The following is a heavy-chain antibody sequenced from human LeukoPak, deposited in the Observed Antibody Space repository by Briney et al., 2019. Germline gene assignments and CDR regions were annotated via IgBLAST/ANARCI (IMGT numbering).Heavy chain of an antibody. CDR2: IFYSGST. D-gene: IGHD4-23*01. CDR1: GGSISNYY. Sequence: SETLSLTCTVSGGSISNYYWSWIRQPPGKGLEWIGCIFYSGSTNYNPSLKSRVTISLDTSKNQFSLKLSSVTAADTAVYYCARGGRDYGGNEPFDYWGQGTLVTVSS. J-gene: IGHJ4*02. CDR3: ARGGRDYGGNEPFDY. V-gene: IGHV4-59*12.